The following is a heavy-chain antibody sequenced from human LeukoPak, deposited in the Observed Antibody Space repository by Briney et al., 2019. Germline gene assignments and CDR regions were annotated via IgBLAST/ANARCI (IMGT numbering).Heavy chain of an antibody. CDR3: ARHGGVGVIPDFDY. CDR1: GDSISSSSYY. Sequence: SETLSLTCTVSGDSISSSSYYWGWIRQPPGKGLEWIGNIYYSGSTYYNPSLKSRVTMSVDTSKNQFSLKLSSVTAADTAVYYCARHGGVGVIPDFDYWGPGTLVTVSS. V-gene: IGHV4-39*01. D-gene: IGHD2-8*02. J-gene: IGHJ4*02. CDR2: IYYSGST.